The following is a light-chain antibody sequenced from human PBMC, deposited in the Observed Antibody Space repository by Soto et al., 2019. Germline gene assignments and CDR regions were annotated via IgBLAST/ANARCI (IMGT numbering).Light chain of an antibody. CDR2: EVS. CDR3: CSFTASSTLV. CDR1: SSDVGTYNH. J-gene: IGLJ1*01. V-gene: IGLV2-14*01. Sequence: QSALTQPASVSGSPGQSITISCTGTSSDVGTYNHVSWYQQHPGKAPQLIIYEVSNRPSGLSNRFSASKSGNTASLTISGLQAEDEDDYYCCSFTASSTLVFGTGTKVTVL.